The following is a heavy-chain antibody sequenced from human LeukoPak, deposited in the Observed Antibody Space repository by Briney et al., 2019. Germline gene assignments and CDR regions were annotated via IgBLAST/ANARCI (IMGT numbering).Heavy chain of an antibody. D-gene: IGHD2-2*01. Sequence: SVKVSCKASGFTFTSTAVQWVRQARGQRLEWIGWILVGSGNTNYAQMFQERVTLTWDVSTSTAYMVLSSLRSEDTAIYYCASDPPYTSSSAWWGQGTLVTVSS. CDR3: ASDPPYTSSSAW. V-gene: IGHV1-58*01. CDR1: GFTFTSTA. CDR2: ILVGSGNT. J-gene: IGHJ4*02.